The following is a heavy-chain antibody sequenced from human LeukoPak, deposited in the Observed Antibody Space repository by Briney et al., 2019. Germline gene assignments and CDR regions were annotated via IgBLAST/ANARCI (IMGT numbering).Heavy chain of an antibody. V-gene: IGHV1-18*01. J-gene: IGHJ4*02. Sequence: ASVKVSCKASGYTFTSYGISWVRQAPGQGLEWMGWISAYNGNTNYAQKLQGRVTMTTDTSTSTAYMELRSLRFDDTAVYYCARDVLQSPIVVVTARFDYWGQGTLVTVSS. CDR1: GYTFTSYG. CDR3: ARDVLQSPIVVVTARFDY. CDR2: ISAYNGNT. D-gene: IGHD2-21*02.